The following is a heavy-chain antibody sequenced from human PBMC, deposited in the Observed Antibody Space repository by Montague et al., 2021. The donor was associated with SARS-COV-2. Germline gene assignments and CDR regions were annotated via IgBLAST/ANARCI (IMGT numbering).Heavy chain of an antibody. D-gene: IGHD3-10*01. CDR3: ARVRYYGSGTSLGMDV. CDR1: GGSFSGYY. CDR2: INHSGST. J-gene: IGHJ6*02. V-gene: IGHV4-34*01. Sequence: SETLSLTCAVYGGSFSGYYWSWIRQPPGKGLEWIGKINHSGSTNYNPSLKSRVTISVGTSKNQFSLKLSSVTAADTAVYYCARVRYYGSGTSLGMDVWGQGTTVTVSS.